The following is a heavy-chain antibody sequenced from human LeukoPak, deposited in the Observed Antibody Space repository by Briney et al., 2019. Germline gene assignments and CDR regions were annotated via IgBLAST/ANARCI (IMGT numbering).Heavy chain of an antibody. V-gene: IGHV3-7*03. CDR2: IKEDGTET. D-gene: IGHD5-24*01. CDR1: GFMFSSNW. Sequence: GGSLRLSCAASGFMFSSNWMSWVHLAPGKGLEWVANIKEDGTETYYVDSVKGRFTISRDNAKNSLYLQMNSLRVEDTAVYYCAKEGRSLQTYWGQGTLVTVSS. J-gene: IGHJ4*02. CDR3: AKEGRSLQTY.